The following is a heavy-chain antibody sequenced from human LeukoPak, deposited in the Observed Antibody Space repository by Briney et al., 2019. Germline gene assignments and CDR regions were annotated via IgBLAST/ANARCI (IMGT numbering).Heavy chain of an antibody. D-gene: IGHD1-26*01. J-gene: IGHJ4*02. Sequence: PGGSLRLSCAASGFTFSSYGMHWVRQAPGKGLEWVAFIRYDGSNKYYADSVKGRFTISRDTSKNTLYLQMNSLRAEDTAVYYCAKESTSGSYSALDYWGQGTLVTVSS. V-gene: IGHV3-30*02. CDR2: IRYDGSNK. CDR3: AKESTSGSYSALDY. CDR1: GFTFSSYG.